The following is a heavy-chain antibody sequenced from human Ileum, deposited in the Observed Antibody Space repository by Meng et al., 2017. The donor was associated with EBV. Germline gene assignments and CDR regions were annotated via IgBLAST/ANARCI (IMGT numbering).Heavy chain of an antibody. CDR2: TSHSGST. CDR3: ASSDYYRSDY. V-gene: IGHV4-4*02. CDR1: GGSISRSDW. J-gene: IGHJ4*02. Sequence: QVQLQESGPGLVKPSETLSLTCAVSGGSISRSDWWSWVRQPPGKGLEWIGETSHSGSTNYSPSLKSRVTISLDKSKNQLSLKLNSVTAADTAVYYCASSDYYRSDYWGQGTPVTVSS. D-gene: IGHD3-22*01.